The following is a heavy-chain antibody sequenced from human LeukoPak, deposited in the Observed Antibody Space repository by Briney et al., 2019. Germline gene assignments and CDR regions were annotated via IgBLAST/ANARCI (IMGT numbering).Heavy chain of an antibody. CDR1: GGSISSSNW. V-gene: IGHV4-4*02. CDR2: IYHSGST. D-gene: IGHD3-10*01. Sequence: SETLSLTCAVSGGSISSSNWWSWVRQPPGKGLEWIGEIYHSGSTNYNPSLKSRVTISVDTSKNQFSLKLSSVTAADTAVYYCASWGGDDAFDIWGQGTMVTVSS. J-gene: IGHJ3*02. CDR3: ASWGGDDAFDI.